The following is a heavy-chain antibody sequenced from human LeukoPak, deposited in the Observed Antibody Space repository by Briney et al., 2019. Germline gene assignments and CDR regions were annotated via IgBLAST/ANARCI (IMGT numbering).Heavy chain of an antibody. CDR1: GGSLSSYY. Sequence: SETLSLTCTVSGGSLSSYYWSWIRQPAGQGLEWIGHIYTSGSTNHNPSLKSRVTISVDTSKNQLSLKLSSVTAADTAVYYCAREYSSSWYGYFDYWGQGTLVTVSS. V-gene: IGHV4-4*07. CDR2: IYTSGST. CDR3: AREYSSSWYGYFDY. D-gene: IGHD6-13*01. J-gene: IGHJ4*02.